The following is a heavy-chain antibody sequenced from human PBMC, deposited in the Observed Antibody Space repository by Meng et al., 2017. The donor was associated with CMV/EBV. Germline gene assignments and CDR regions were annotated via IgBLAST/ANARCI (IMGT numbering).Heavy chain of an antibody. Sequence: GGSLRLSCVASGFTFSGYEMNWVRQAPGKGLEWVSYISSSGSTIYYADSVKGRFTISRDNAKNSLYLQMNSLRAEDTAVYYCAREGKITMATDVWGQGTTVTVSS. V-gene: IGHV3-48*03. D-gene: IGHD3-10*01. J-gene: IGHJ6*02. CDR2: ISSSGSTI. CDR3: AREGKITMATDV. CDR1: GFTFSGYE.